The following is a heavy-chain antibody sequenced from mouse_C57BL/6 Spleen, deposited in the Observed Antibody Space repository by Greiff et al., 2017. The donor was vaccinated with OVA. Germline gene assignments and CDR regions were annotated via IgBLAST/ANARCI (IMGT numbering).Heavy chain of an antibody. CDR3: ARVGTTVAWYFDV. J-gene: IGHJ1*03. CDR2: ISDGGSYT. CDR1: GFTFSSYA. V-gene: IGHV5-4*01. D-gene: IGHD1-1*01. Sequence: EVQRVESGGGLVKPGGSLKLSCAASGFTFSSYAMSWVRPTPEKRLEWVATISDGGSYTYYPDNVKGRFTISRDNAKNNLYLQMSHLKSEDTAMYYCARVGTTVAWYFDVWGTGTTVTVSS.